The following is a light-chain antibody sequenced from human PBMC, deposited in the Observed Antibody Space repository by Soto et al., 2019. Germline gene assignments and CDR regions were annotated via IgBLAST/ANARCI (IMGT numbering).Light chain of an antibody. CDR3: QQTDNFPLP. CDR2: AAS. V-gene: IGKV1-12*01. CDR1: RGIRDL. J-gene: IGKJ5*01. Sequence: EIEVTQSTTYLSAFLGDRVTITCREGRGIRDLLAWYQQKPAKAPKLLIYAASSLQSGVPSRFSGSGSGTDFTLTISSLQPEDFATYYCQQTDNFPLPFGQGTLPAIK.